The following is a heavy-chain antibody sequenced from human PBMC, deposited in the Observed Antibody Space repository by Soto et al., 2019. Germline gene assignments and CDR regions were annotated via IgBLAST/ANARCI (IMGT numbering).Heavy chain of an antibody. CDR2: TYYRSKWNY. J-gene: IGHJ5*02. CDR1: GDSVSANSAA. Sequence: XQTLSLTSAISGDSVSANSAACNWIRHSPSRGLEWLGRTYYRSKWNYDYAESVKSRMTITPDTSNNQFSLQLNSVTPEDTSVYYCAKDRECEHNNGWPQGSWGQGTQVTVSS. V-gene: IGHV6-1*01. D-gene: IGHD6-19*01. CDR3: AKDRECEHNNGWPQGS.